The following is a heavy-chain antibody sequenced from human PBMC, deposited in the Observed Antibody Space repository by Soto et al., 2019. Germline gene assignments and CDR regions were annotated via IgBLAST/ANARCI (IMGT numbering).Heavy chain of an antibody. V-gene: IGHV3-15*07. CDR1: GFTFSNAW. CDR2: IKSKIDGGKT. J-gene: IGHJ3*02. D-gene: IGHD3-22*01. CDR3: TTGRITMIVVVNDTFDI. Sequence: GGSLRLSCAASGFTFSNAWMNWIRQAPGKGLEWVGRIKSKIDGGKTDYAAPVKGRFTISRDDSKNTLYLQMNSLKTEDTAVYYCTTGRITMIVVVNDTFDIWGQGTMVTVSS.